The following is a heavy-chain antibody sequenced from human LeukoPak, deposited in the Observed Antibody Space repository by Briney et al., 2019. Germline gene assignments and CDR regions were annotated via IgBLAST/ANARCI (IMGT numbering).Heavy chain of an antibody. CDR2: ISGSGTTI. CDR1: GFTISSYE. Sequence: PGGSLRLSCVASGFTISSYEMNWLRQSPGKGLEWVSYISGSGTTIYYADSVKGRFTISRDNADNSLYLQMNSLRAEDTAVYYRARSVQWLPYWGQGTLVTVSS. CDR3: ARSVQWLPY. J-gene: IGHJ4*02. D-gene: IGHD6-19*01. V-gene: IGHV3-48*03.